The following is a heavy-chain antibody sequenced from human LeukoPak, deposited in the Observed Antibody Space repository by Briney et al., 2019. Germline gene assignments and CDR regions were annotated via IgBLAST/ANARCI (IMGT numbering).Heavy chain of an antibody. J-gene: IGHJ4*02. CDR2: ISAYNGNT. CDR1: GYTFTSYG. CDR3: ARGYDSSGYYYSPFDY. Sequence: ASVKVSCKASGYTFTSYGISWVRQAPGQGLEWVGWISAYNGNTNYAQKLQGRVTMTTDTSTSTAYMELRSLRSDDTAVYYCARGYDSSGYYYSPFDYWGQGTLVTVSS. D-gene: IGHD3-22*01. V-gene: IGHV1-18*01.